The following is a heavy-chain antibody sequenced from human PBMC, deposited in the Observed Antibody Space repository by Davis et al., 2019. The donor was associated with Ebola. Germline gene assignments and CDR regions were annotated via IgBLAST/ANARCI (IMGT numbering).Heavy chain of an antibody. CDR2: IYYSGST. Sequence: SETLSLTCAVSGGSFSGYYLSWIRQPPGKGLEWIGYIYYSGSTNYNPSLKSRVTISVDTSTNQFSLKLSSVTAADTAVYYCARQGWSGYSLRHLLDPWGRGTLVTVSS. CDR1: GGSFSGYY. CDR3: ARQGWSGYSLRHLLDP. J-gene: IGHJ5*02. D-gene: IGHD3-3*01. V-gene: IGHV4-59*08.